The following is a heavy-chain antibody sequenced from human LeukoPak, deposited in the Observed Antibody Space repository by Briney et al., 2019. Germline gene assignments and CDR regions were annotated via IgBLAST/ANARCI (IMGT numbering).Heavy chain of an antibody. J-gene: IGHJ4*02. CDR2: ISAYNGNT. CDR1: GYTFTSYG. Sequence: ASVKVSCKASGYTFTSYGISWVRQAPGQGLEWMGWISAYNGNTNYAQKLQGRVTMATDTSTITAYMELRSLRSHDTAVYYCARLLLYDILKYFDYWGQGTLVTVSS. D-gene: IGHD3-9*01. V-gene: IGHV1-18*01. CDR3: ARLLLYDILKYFDY.